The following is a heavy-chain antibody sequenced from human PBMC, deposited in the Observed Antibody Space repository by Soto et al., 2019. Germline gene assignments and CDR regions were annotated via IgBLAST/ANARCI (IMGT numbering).Heavy chain of an antibody. Sequence: QVQLVQSGAEVKKPGSSVKVSCKASGGTFSSYAISWVRQAPGQWLEWMGVVIPIFGTANYAQKFQGSVTITADKSTSTAYMELSSLRSEDTAVYYCARDDGYCSSTSCYDFGFYYYGMDVWCQGTTVTASS. CDR3: ARDDGYCSSTSCYDFGFYYYGMDV. D-gene: IGHD2-2*01. V-gene: IGHV1-69*06. CDR1: GGTFSSYA. CDR2: VIPIFGTA. J-gene: IGHJ6*02.